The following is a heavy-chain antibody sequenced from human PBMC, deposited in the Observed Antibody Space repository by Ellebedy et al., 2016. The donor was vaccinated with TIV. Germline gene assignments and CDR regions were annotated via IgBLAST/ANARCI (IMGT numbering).Heavy chain of an antibody. D-gene: IGHD3-10*01. CDR2: IYSGGST. CDR3: ARGGYGWDY. CDR1: GFSLSSYW. V-gene: IGHV3-66*01. J-gene: IGHJ4*02. Sequence: GESLKISCAASGFSLSSYWMHWVRQAPGKGLEWVSVIYSGGSTYYADSVKGRFTISRDNSKNTLYLQMNSLRAEDTAVYYCARGGYGWDYWGQGTLVTVFS.